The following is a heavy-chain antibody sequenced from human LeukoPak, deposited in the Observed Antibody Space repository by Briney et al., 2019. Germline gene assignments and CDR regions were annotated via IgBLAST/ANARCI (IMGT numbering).Heavy chain of an antibody. CDR3: ASPLTFIAVGLGGTGYYGMDV. CDR2: INAGNGNT. D-gene: IGHD6-19*01. J-gene: IGHJ6*02. Sequence: VASVKVSCKASGYTFTSYAMHWVRQAPGQRLEWMGWINAGNGNTKYSQKFQGRVTITRDTSASTAYMELSSLRSEDTAVYYCASPLTFIAVGLGGTGYYGMDVWGQGTTVTVSS. CDR1: GYTFTSYA. V-gene: IGHV1-3*01.